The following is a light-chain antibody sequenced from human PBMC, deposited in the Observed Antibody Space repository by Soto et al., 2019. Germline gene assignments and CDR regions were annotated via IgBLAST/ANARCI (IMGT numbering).Light chain of an antibody. Sequence: AIQMTQSPSSLSASVGDRVTITCRASQGIRSDLGWYQQKPGKAPKFLIYGASSLQSSVPSRFSGSGSGTDFTLTISSLQPEDVATYHCQQYDNLPLTFGGGTKVEI. CDR3: QQYDNLPLT. J-gene: IGKJ4*01. CDR2: GAS. CDR1: QGIRSD. V-gene: IGKV1-6*01.